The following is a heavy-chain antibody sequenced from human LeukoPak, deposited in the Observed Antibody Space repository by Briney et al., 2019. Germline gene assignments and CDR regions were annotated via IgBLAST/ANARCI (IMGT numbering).Heavy chain of an antibody. J-gene: IGHJ4*02. CDR3: ARAKYSSSRSGFDY. CDR2: ISSSSSYI. D-gene: IGHD6-6*01. Sequence: GGSLRLSCAASGFTFSNYWMHWVRQAPGKGLEWVSSISSSSSYIYYADSVKGRFTISRDNAKNSLYLQMNSLRAEDTAVYYCARAKYSSSRSGFDYWGQGTLVTVSS. V-gene: IGHV3-21*01. CDR1: GFTFSNYW.